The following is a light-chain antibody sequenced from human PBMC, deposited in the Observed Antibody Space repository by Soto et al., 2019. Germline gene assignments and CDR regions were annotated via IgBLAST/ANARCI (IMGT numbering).Light chain of an antibody. CDR2: SNN. V-gene: IGLV1-44*01. Sequence: QSVLTQPPSASGTPGQRVTISCSGSSSNIGGNAVNWYQQLPGTTPKLLIYSNNQRPSGVPARFSGSKSGTSASLAISGLQSEDEADYYCAAWDASLSGYVFGTGTKLTVL. CDR3: AAWDASLSGYV. J-gene: IGLJ1*01. CDR1: SSNIGGNA.